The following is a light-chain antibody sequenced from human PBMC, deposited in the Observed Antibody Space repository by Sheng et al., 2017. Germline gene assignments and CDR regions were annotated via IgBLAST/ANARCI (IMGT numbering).Light chain of an antibody. CDR2: DAS. J-gene: IGKJ2*03. CDR3: QQYGSSPYS. CDR1: QSVTSSR. V-gene: IGKV3-20*01. Sequence: EIVLTQSPGTLSLSPGERATLSCRASQSVTSSRLAWYQQKPGQAPRLLIYDASHRVSGIPDRFSGRWVVGRDFILTISRLESEDFAVYYCQQYGSSPYSFGQGTKLEIK.